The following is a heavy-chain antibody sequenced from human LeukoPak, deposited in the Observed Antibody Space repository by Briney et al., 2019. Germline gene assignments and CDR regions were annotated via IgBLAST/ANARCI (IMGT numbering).Heavy chain of an antibody. V-gene: IGHV3-21*01. Sequence: GGSLRLSCAASGFTFSSYSMNWVRQAPGKGLEWVSSISSSSSYIYYADSVKGRFTISRDNAKNSLYLQMNSLRAEDTAVYYSARDLRYCSSTSCYAGVDYWGQGTLATVSS. CDR1: GFTFSSYS. CDR3: ARDLRYCSSTSCYAGVDY. D-gene: IGHD2-2*01. J-gene: IGHJ4*02. CDR2: ISSSSSYI.